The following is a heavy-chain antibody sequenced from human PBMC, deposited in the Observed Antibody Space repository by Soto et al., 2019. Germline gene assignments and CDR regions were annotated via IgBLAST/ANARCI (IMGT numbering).Heavy chain of an antibody. D-gene: IGHD6-19*01. Sequence: PGGSLRLSCAASGFTFSSCGMSWVRQAPGKGLEWVSAISGSGGSTYYADSVKGRFTISRDNSKNTLYLQMNSLRAEDTAVYYCAKSIAVAGPIGLDYWGQGTLVTVSS. CDR2: ISGSGGST. V-gene: IGHV3-23*01. J-gene: IGHJ4*02. CDR1: GFTFSSCG. CDR3: AKSIAVAGPIGLDY.